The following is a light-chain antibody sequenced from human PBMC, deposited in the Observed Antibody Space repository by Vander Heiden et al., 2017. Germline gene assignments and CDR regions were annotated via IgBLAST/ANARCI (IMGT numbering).Light chain of an antibody. Sequence: SYELTQPPSVSVSPGPTASTTCSGDHLGAEYACWSQQKPGQSPVLVSYQDNQRPSGIPERFSGSNSGNTATLTISGTQAMDEADYYCQAWDSSTHVVFGGGTKLTVL. J-gene: IGLJ2*01. CDR1: HLGAEY. CDR3: QAWDSSTHVV. V-gene: IGLV3-1*01. CDR2: QDN.